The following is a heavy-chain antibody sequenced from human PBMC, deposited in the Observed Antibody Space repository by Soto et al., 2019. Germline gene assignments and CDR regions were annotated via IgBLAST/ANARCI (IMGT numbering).Heavy chain of an antibody. Sequence: ASVKVSCKASGYTFTSYYMHWVRQAPGQGLEWMGIINPSGGSTSYAQKFQGRVTMTRDTSTSTVYMELSSLRSEDTAVYYCAKNHGGSSWYGWFDLWGQGTLVTVSS. CDR2: INPSGGST. CDR1: GYTFTSYY. CDR3: AKNHGGSSWYGWFDL. D-gene: IGHD6-13*01. J-gene: IGHJ5*02. V-gene: IGHV1-46*01.